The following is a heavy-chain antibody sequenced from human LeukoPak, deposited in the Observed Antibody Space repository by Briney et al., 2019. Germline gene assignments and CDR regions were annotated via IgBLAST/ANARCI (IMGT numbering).Heavy chain of an antibody. CDR3: ARDQSGYDYYYYYGMDV. Sequence: ASVKVSCKASGYTFTSYGISWVRQAPGQGLEWMGWISAYNGNTNYAQKLQGRVTMTTDTSTSTAYMEPRSLRSDDTAVYYCARDQSGYDYYYYYGMDVWGQGTTVTVSS. CDR1: GYTFTSYG. V-gene: IGHV1-18*01. J-gene: IGHJ6*02. CDR2: ISAYNGNT. D-gene: IGHD5-12*01.